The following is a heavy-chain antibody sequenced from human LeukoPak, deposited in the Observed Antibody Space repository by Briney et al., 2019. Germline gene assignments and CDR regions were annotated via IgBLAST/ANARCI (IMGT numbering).Heavy chain of an antibody. Sequence: GRSLRLSCAASGFTFDDYAMHWVRQAPGKGLEWVSGISWDSSNIHYADSVKGRFTISRDNAKNSLYLQMDSLRAEDTAVYYCARDQVWYDSSGYYYGNDYWGQGTLVTVSS. CDR2: ISWDSSNI. D-gene: IGHD3-22*01. CDR1: GFTFDDYA. CDR3: ARDQVWYDSSGYYYGNDY. V-gene: IGHV3-9*01. J-gene: IGHJ4*02.